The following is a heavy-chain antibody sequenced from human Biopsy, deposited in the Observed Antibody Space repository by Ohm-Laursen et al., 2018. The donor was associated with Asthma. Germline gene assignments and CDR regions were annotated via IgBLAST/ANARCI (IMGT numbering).Heavy chain of an antibody. D-gene: IGHD5-18*01. J-gene: IGHJ4*02. V-gene: IGHV1-24*01. Sequence: ASVKVSCKISGYSLSDLSMHWVRQAPGQGLEWMGGHNPVEGGTVNAQRFQGRVTMTEDTSTDTAYMELSSLSSEDTAVYYCASDFPKDSGGYNLEFWGQGTLVTVSS. CDR2: HNPVEGGT. CDR3: ASDFPKDSGGYNLEF. CDR1: GYSLSDLS.